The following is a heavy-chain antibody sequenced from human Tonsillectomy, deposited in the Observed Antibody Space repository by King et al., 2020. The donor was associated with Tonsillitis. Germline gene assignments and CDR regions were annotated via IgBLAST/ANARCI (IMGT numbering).Heavy chain of an antibody. Sequence: VQLVESGGGVVQPGGSLRLSCAASGFTFDDYAMHWVRQAPGKGLEWVSLISGDGGNTYYADSVKGRFTISRDNSKNSLYLQMNSLRTEDTALYYCAKVNYGSGSYFSYYYMDVWGKGTTVTVSS. D-gene: IGHD3-10*01. CDR1: GFTFDDYA. J-gene: IGHJ6*03. V-gene: IGHV3-43*02. CDR3: AKVNYGSGSYFSYYYMDV. CDR2: ISGDGGNT.